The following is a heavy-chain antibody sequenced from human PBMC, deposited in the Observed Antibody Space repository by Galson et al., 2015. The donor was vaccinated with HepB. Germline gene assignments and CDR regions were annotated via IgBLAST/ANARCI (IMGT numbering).Heavy chain of an antibody. D-gene: IGHD6-19*01. V-gene: IGHV3-23*01. J-gene: IGHJ4*02. CDR3: TKVAYTSGWGPFDY. CDR1: GFSFSSYA. CDR2: ISGNGGRT. Sequence: SLRLSCAASGFSFSSYAMSWVRQAPGQGLEWVSSISGNGGRTHYADSGKGRFTISRDNSKNKLSLQMNSLRAEDTAIYYCTKVAYTSGWGPFDYWGQGTLVTVSS.